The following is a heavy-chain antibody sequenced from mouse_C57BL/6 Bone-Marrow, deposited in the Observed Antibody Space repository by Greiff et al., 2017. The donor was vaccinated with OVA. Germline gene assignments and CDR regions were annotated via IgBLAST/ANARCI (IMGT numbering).Heavy chain of an antibody. J-gene: IGHJ4*01. CDR1: GYTFTSYW. D-gene: IGHD2-3*01. CDR2: IYPGNSDT. Sequence: VQLQQSGTVLARPGASVKMSCKTSGYTFTSYWMHWVKQRPGQGLEWIGAIYPGNSDTSYNQKFKGKAKLTAVTSASTAYMELSSLTNEDSAVYYCLYDGYPDYAMDYWGQGTSVTVSS. CDR3: LYDGYPDYAMDY. V-gene: IGHV1-5*01.